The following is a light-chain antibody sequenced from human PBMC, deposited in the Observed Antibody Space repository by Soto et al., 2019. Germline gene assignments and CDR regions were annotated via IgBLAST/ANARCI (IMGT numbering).Light chain of an antibody. CDR3: QQYNAYSPWT. Sequence: DSQMTQSPSTLSASVGDRVTITCRASQSISSWLAWYQQKPGKAPKLLIYKASDLDVGVPSRFSGSGSATEFTLTISSLQPDDVATYYCQQYNAYSPWTFGQGTKVDIK. CDR2: KAS. V-gene: IGKV1-5*03. CDR1: QSISSW. J-gene: IGKJ1*01.